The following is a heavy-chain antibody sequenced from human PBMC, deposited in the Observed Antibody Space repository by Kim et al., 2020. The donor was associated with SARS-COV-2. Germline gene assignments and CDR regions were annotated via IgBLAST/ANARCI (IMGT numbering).Heavy chain of an antibody. D-gene: IGHD3-22*01. CDR3: AAEWIPYDSSGSN. V-gene: IGHV1-58*02. CDR2: IVVGSGNT. J-gene: IGHJ4*02. CDR1: GFTFTSSA. Sequence: SVKVSCKASGFTFTSSAMQWMRQARGQRLEWIGWIVVGSGNTNYAQKFQERVTITRDMSTSTAYMELSSLRSEDTAVYYCAAEWIPYDSSGSNWGQGTLVTVSS.